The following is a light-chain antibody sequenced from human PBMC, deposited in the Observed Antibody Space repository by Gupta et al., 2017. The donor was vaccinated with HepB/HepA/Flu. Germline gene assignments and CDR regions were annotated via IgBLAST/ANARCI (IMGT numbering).Light chain of an antibody. Sequence: QSALTQPAPVSGSPGQSITISCTGTSSDVGGYNYVSWYQQHPAKDLILMIYDVRNRATAGCNRFSGSESANTASLTISGLQAEDEDDYYCSADTSSSSLFGGGTKLTGL. CDR2: DVR. V-gene: IGLV2-14*03. CDR3: SADTSSSSL. J-gene: IGLJ2*01. CDR1: SSDVGGYNY.